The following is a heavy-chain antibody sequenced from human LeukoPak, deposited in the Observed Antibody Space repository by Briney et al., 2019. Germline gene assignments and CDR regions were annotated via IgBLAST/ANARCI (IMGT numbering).Heavy chain of an antibody. CDR3: ARGGSYLSAFDI. D-gene: IGHD1-26*01. Sequence: SGGTLRLSCSASGFTFTTYGMNWVRQAPGKGLEWVSGIGGSGTRTYYADSVKGRFTISRDNSKNTLYLQMNSLRDEDTAVYYCARGGSYLSAFDIWGQGTMVTVSS. CDR2: IGGSGTRT. V-gene: IGHV3-23*01. CDR1: GFTFTTYG. J-gene: IGHJ3*02.